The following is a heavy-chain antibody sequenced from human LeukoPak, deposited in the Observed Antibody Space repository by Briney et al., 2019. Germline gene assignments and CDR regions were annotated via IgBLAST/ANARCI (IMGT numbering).Heavy chain of an antibody. J-gene: IGHJ6*02. CDR2: INGNSNYI. CDR1: GFIFSSYS. V-gene: IGHV3-21*01. Sequence: GGSLRLSCAASGFIFSSYSMNWVRQAPGKGLEWLSSINGNSNYIYNADSVKGRFMISRDNAKNSLYLQMTSLRDEDTAVYYCARVSHPYYYGMDVWGQGTTVAVSS. CDR3: ARVSHPYYYGMDV.